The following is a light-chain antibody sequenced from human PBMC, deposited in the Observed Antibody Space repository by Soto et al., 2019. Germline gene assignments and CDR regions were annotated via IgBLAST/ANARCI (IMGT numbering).Light chain of an antibody. CDR1: SSNIGSNY. J-gene: IGLJ2*01. CDR2: RNN. V-gene: IGLV1-47*01. CDR3: AACDDSLSGRV. Sequence: QSALTQPPSASGTPGQRVTLSCSGSSSNIGSNYVYWYQQLPGTAPKLLIYRNNQRPSGVPDRFSGSKSGTSASLAISGLRSEDEADYYCAACDDSLSGRVFGGGTKLTVL.